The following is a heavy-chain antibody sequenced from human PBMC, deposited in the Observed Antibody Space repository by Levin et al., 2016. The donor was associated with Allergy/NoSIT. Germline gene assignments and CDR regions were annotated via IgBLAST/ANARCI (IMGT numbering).Heavy chain of an antibody. D-gene: IGHD1-14*01. V-gene: IGHV4-34*01. J-gene: IGHJ4*02. Sequence: WIRQPPGKGLEWIGEINHSGSTTYNPSLKSRVTISTDTSKNQFSLKVTSLTAADTSVYYCARGRSLGTNNWYGTYYFDFWSQGTPVTVSS. CDR3: ARGRSLGTNNWYGTYYFDF. CDR2: INHSGST.